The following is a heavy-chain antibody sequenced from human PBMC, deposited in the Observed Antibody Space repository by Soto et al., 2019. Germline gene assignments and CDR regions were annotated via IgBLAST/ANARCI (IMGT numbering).Heavy chain of an antibody. CDR1: GGTFTNYV. Sequence: QVQLVQSGAEVRKPGSSVKVSCKISGGTFTNYVISWLRQAPGQGLEWMGGLIPIFGAANLAQKFQGRVTITADESTSTVNMELSSLTSEDTAVYYCARGRSSPNFDPWGQGTVVIVSS. D-gene: IGHD6-6*01. V-gene: IGHV1-69*01. CDR2: LIPIFGAA. J-gene: IGHJ5*02. CDR3: ARGRSSPNFDP.